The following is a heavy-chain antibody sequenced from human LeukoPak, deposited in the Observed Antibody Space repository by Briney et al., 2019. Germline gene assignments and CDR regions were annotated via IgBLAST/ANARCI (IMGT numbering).Heavy chain of an antibody. D-gene: IGHD6-6*01. CDR3: ARTARLLEY. V-gene: IGHV3-11*01. CDR1: GFTFSDPY. J-gene: IGHJ4*02. CDR2: ISPDGKSI. Sequence: GGSLRLSCAASGFTFSDPYMSWIRQAPGKGLEYLSYISPDGKSISYTDSVKGRFTISRDNAKNSLYLQMTSLRAEDTAVYYCARTARLLEYWGQGTLVTVSS.